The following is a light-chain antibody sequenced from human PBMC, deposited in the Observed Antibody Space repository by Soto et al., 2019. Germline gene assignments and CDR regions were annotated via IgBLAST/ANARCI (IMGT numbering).Light chain of an antibody. J-gene: IGKJ2*01. CDR2: LTS. CDR1: RSIGNY. Sequence: DIQMTQSPSSLSASVGDRVTITCRASRSIGNYLNWYQQKPESAPKLLIYLTSRLQSGVPSRFSGSGSGTDFTLSISSVQPEDFATYYCQQSYSTPYSFGQGTKLEIK. CDR3: QQSYSTPYS. V-gene: IGKV1-39*01.